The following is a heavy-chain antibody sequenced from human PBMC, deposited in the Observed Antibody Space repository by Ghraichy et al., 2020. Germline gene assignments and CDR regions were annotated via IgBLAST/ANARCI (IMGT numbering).Heavy chain of an antibody. Sequence: GGSLRLSCTAPGFSLSTYAMHWVRQAPGKGPEWVAMILIVGEVPYYADSVKGRFTISRDNSKNTVYLEMNSLRDEDTAVYYCAKDFFGSGGCNYFDPWGQGTLVTVSS. D-gene: IGHD2-15*01. CDR2: ILIVGEVP. V-gene: IGHV3-30*18. J-gene: IGHJ5*02. CDR1: GFSLSTYA. CDR3: AKDFFGSGGCNYFDP.